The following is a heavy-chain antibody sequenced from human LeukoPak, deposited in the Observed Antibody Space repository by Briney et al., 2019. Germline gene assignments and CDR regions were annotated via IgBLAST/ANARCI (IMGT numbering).Heavy chain of an antibody. J-gene: IGHJ3*02. D-gene: IGHD1-26*01. CDR1: GGTFSSYA. CDR2: IVPIFGTA. Sequence: ASVKVSCKASGGTFSSYAISWVRQAPGQGLEWMGGIVPIFGTANYAQKFQGRVTITTDESTGTAYMELSSLRSEDTAVYYCARFSGSYPHDAFDIWGQGTMVTVSS. V-gene: IGHV1-69*05. CDR3: ARFSGSYPHDAFDI.